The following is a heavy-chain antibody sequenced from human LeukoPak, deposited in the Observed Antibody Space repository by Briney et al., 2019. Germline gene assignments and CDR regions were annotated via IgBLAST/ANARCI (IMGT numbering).Heavy chain of an antibody. D-gene: IGHD3-10*01. Sequence: PSETLSLTCAVYGGSFSGYYWSWIRQPPGKGLEWIGEINHSGSTNYNSSLKSRVTISVDTSKNQFSLKLSSVTAADTAVYYCARGLWFGEPHAFDIWGQGTMVTVSS. J-gene: IGHJ3*02. CDR3: ARGLWFGEPHAFDI. V-gene: IGHV4-34*01. CDR2: INHSGST. CDR1: GGSFSGYY.